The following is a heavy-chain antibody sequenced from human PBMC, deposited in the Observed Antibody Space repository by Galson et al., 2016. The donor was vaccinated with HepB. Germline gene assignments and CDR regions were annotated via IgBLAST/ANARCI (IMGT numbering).Heavy chain of an antibody. J-gene: IGHJ5*02. D-gene: IGHD2/OR15-2a*01. Sequence: CAISGDSVSSNSAAWTWIRQSPLRGLEWLGRTYYRSKWYNDYAVSVKSRITIPPDTSKNQFSLQLNSVTPEDTAVYYCARVRCSTFRFQNWFDPWGQGTLVTVSS. CDR1: GDSVSSNSAA. CDR2: TYYRSKWYN. CDR3: ARVRCSTFRFQNWFDP. V-gene: IGHV6-1*01.